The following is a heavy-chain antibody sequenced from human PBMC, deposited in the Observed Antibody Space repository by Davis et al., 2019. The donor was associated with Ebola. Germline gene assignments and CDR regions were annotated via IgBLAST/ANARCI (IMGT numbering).Heavy chain of an antibody. J-gene: IGHJ6*03. CDR1: GYSFTNYW. Sequence: GESLKISCQGSGYSFTNYWIAWVRQMPGKGLEWMGIIYPGDSDTRYSPSFQGQVIISADKSITTAYLQWSSLKASDIATYYCARGSHYYFHFMDVWGKGTTVTVS. CDR3: ARGSHYYFHFMDV. V-gene: IGHV5-51*01. CDR2: IYPGDSDT.